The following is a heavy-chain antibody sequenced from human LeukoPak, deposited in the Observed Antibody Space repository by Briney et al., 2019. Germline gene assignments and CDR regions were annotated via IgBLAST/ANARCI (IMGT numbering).Heavy chain of an antibody. Sequence: SVNVSCKAAGGAISSYAFSWVRHAPGQGLELMWRLIPMFRTPNYAQKFLGRVTITTDETTSTAYMELTSLGADDTAVYYCARDSTGTTWQLDYWGQGTLVTVSS. CDR2: LIPMFRTP. CDR1: GGAISSYA. CDR3: ARDSTGTTWQLDY. J-gene: IGHJ4*02. D-gene: IGHD1-1*01. V-gene: IGHV1-69*05.